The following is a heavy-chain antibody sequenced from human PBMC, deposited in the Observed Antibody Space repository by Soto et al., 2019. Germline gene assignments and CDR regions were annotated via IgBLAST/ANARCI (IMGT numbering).Heavy chain of an antibody. V-gene: IGHV1-8*01. CDR1: GDTFTTYD. CDR2: INPNSGNI. Sequence: ASVKVSCKASGDTFTTYDINWVRQATGHGLEWMGWINPNSGNIGYAQRFQGRVTMTRDTAIRTAYMEVSSLRSDDTAVYYCARGRASGSYYLLDYWGQGTLVTV. CDR3: ARGRASGSYYLLDY. J-gene: IGHJ4*02. D-gene: IGHD3-10*01.